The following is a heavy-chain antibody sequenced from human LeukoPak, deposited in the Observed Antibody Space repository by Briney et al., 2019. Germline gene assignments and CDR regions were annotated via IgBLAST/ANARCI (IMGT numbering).Heavy chain of an antibody. CDR2: MNPNSGNT. CDR1: GYTFTSYG. J-gene: IGHJ4*02. V-gene: IGHV1-8*02. Sequence: ASVKVSCKASGYTFTSYGINWVRQATGQGLEWMGWMNPNSGNTGYAQKFQGRVTMTRNTSISTAYMELSSLRSEDTAVYYCVVVVVGASAYFDYWGQGTLVTVSS. CDR3: VVVVVGASAYFDY. D-gene: IGHD2-15*01.